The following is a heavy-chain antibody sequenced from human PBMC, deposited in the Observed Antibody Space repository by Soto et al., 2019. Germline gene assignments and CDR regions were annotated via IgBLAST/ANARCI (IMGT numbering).Heavy chain of an antibody. CDR2: ISYDGSNK. D-gene: IGHD3-3*01. Sequence: PGGSLRLSCAASGFTFSSYAMHWVRQAPGKGLEWVAVISYDGSNKYYADSVKGRFTISRDNSKNTLYLQMNSLRAEDTAVYYCARDLSYYDFWSGLDYYGMDVWGQGTTVTVSS. CDR3: ARDLSYYDFWSGLDYYGMDV. V-gene: IGHV3-30-3*01. J-gene: IGHJ6*02. CDR1: GFTFSSYA.